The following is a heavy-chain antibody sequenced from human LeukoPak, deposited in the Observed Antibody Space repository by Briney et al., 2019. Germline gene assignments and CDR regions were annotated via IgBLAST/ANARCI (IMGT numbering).Heavy chain of an antibody. Sequence: ASVKVSCKASGYTFTGYYMHWVRQAPGQGLEWMGWINPNSGGTNYAQKFQGRVTMTRDTSISTAYMGLSRLRSDDTAVYYCASGRRVRGRLQVVSWFDPWGQGTLVTVSS. CDR1: GYTFTGYY. D-gene: IGHD4-11*01. J-gene: IGHJ5*02. CDR2: INPNSGGT. CDR3: ASGRRVRGRLQVVSWFDP. V-gene: IGHV1-2*02.